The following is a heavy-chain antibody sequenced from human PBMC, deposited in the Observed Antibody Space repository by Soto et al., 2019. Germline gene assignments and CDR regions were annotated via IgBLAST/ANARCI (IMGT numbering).Heavy chain of an antibody. D-gene: IGHD6-13*01. V-gene: IGHV3-23*01. Sequence: GGSLRLSCAASGFTFSSYAMSWVRQAPGKGLEWVSAISGSGGSTYYADSVKGRFTISRDSPKNTLFLQMNSLKPEDTAVYYCARAPPRGIAAPGTWGSGMDVWGQGTTVTVSS. CDR3: ARAPPRGIAAPGTWGSGMDV. CDR1: GFTFSSYA. CDR2: ISGSGGST. J-gene: IGHJ6*02.